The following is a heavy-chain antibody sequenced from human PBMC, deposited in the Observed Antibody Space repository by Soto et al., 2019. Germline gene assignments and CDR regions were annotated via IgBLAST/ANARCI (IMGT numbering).Heavy chain of an antibody. CDR2: IWYDGSNK. J-gene: IGHJ4*02. D-gene: IGHD5-12*01. CDR1: GFTSSSYG. V-gene: IGHV3-33*01. Sequence: PGGSLRLSCAASGFTSSSYGMHWVRQAPGKGLEWVAVIWYDGSNKYYADSVKGRFTISRDNSKNTLYLQMNSLRAEDTAVYYCAREMSSGYEDRGPLDYWGQGTLVTVSS. CDR3: AREMSSGYEDRGPLDY.